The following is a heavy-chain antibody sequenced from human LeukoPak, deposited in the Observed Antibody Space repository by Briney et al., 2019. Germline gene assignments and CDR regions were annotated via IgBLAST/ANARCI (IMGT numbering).Heavy chain of an antibody. CDR2: NYNTGGT. V-gene: IGHV4-4*09. J-gene: IGHJ6*03. CDR3: ARRHHYYYYMDV. Sequence: SETLSLTCTVSGGSVSSYYWSWVRQPPGKRLEWLGYNYNTGGTNYNPSLNGRVTISVDTSKNQFSLNLSSVTAADTAVYYCARRHHYYYYMDVWGKGTTVTVSS. CDR1: GGSVSSYY.